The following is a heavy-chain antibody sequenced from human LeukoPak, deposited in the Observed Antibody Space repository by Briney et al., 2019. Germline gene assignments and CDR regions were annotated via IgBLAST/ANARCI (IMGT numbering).Heavy chain of an antibody. CDR2: ICTRGCT. CDR1: GGSISSGSYY. CDR3: ARERVIAARPHFIYYYYMDV. J-gene: IGHJ6*03. V-gene: IGHV4-61*02. Sequence: PSETLSLTCTVSGGSISSGSYYWSWIRQPAGKGLEWVGRICTRGCTNYNPSLKSRVTISVDTSKNQFSLKLSSVTAADTAVYYCARERVIAARPHFIYYYYMDVWGKGTTVTVSS. D-gene: IGHD6-6*01.